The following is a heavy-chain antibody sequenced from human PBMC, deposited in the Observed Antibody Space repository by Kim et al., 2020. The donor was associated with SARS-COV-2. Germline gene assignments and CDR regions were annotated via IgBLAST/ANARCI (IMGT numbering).Heavy chain of an antibody. Sequence: SVKVSCKASGGTFSSYAISWVRQAPGQGLEWMGGIIPIFGTANYAQKFQGRVTITADESTSTAYMELSSLRSEDTAVYYCARPSSSTSALFDPWGQGTLVTVSS. D-gene: IGHD2-2*01. CDR2: IIPIFGTA. J-gene: IGHJ5*02. V-gene: IGHV1-69*13. CDR3: ARPSSSTSALFDP. CDR1: GGTFSSYA.